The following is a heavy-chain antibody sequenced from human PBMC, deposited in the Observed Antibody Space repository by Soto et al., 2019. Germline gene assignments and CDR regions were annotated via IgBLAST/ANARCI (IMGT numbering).Heavy chain of an antibody. CDR3: AGDPGAVNHDYSNYYYYYGMDV. CDR1: GYTFTSYG. D-gene: IGHD4-4*01. V-gene: IGHV1-18*01. Sequence: QVQLVQSGAEVKKPGASVKVSCKASGYTFTSYGISWVRQAPGQGLEWMGWISAYNGNTNYAQKLQGRVTMTTDTTTSTDDMELRSLRSDDTAVDYCAGDPGAVNHDYSNYYYYYGMDVWGQGTTVTVSS. CDR2: ISAYNGNT. J-gene: IGHJ6*02.